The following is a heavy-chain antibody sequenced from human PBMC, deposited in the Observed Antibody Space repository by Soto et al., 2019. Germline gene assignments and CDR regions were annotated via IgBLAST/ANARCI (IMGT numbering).Heavy chain of an antibody. CDR1: GGSFSGYY. D-gene: IGHD6-6*01. Sequence: SETLSLTCAVYGGSFSGYYWSWIRQPPGKGLEWIGEINHSGSTNYNPSLKSRVTISVDTSKNQLSLKLSSVTAADTAVYYCARERGIVSIAARSYYYYYMDVWGKGTTVTVSS. CDR2: INHSGST. CDR3: ARERGIVSIAARSYYYYYMDV. V-gene: IGHV4-34*01. J-gene: IGHJ6*03.